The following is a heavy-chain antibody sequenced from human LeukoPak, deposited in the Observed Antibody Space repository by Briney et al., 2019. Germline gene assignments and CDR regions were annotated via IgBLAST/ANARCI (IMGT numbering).Heavy chain of an antibody. CDR2: IYYSGST. Sequence: PSETLSLTCTVSGGSISSSSYYWGWIRQPPGKGLEWIGSIYYSGSTYYNPSLKSRVTISVDTSKNQFSLKLSSVTAADTAVYYCASLNWNHWYFDLWGRGTLVTVSS. J-gene: IGHJ2*01. D-gene: IGHD1-1*01. CDR3: ASLNWNHWYFDL. V-gene: IGHV4-39*01. CDR1: GGSISSSSYY.